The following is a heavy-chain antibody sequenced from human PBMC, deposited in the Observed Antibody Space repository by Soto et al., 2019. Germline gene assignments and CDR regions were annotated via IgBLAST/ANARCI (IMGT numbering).Heavy chain of an antibody. CDR3: AGGYYGSGSYYHY. V-gene: IGHV1-69*02. J-gene: IGHJ4*02. D-gene: IGHD3-10*01. CDR1: GGTFSSYT. Sequence: ASVKVSCKASGGTFSSYTISWVRQAPGQGLEWMGRIIPILGIANYAQKFQGRVTITADKSTSTAYMELSSLRSEDTAVYYCAGGYYGSGSYYHYWGQGTLVTVSS. CDR2: IIPILGIA.